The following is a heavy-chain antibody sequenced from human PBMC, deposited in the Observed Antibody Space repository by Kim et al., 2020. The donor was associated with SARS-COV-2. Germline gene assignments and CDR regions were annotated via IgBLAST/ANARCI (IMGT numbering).Heavy chain of an antibody. CDR1: GFTFSSYA. CDR3: ARDGGAY. D-gene: IGHD3-16*01. J-gene: IGHJ4*02. CDR2: ISYDGSNK. V-gene: IGHV3-30*04. Sequence: GGSLRLSCAASGFTFSSYALHWVRQAPGKGLEWVAVISYDGSNKYFADSVKGRFTISRDNSRNTLYLQMNSLRTEDTAVYYCARDGGAYWGQGTLVTVSS.